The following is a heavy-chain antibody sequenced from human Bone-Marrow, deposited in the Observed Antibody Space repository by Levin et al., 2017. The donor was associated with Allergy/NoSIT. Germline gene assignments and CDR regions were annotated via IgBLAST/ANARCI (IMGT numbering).Heavy chain of an antibody. CDR1: GGSINSGDSY. CDR2: IYYSGST. V-gene: IGHV4-30-4*01. J-gene: IGHJ4*02. Sequence: SETLSLTCNVSGGSINSGDSYWSWIRQPPGKGLEWIGYIYYSGSTYYNPSLKSRITISIDTSKSQFSLQLSSVTAADTAEYYCARLSLTFYDILTGYYSPIGTFDYWGQGTLVTVSS. D-gene: IGHD3-9*01. CDR3: ARLSLTFYDILTGYYSPIGTFDY.